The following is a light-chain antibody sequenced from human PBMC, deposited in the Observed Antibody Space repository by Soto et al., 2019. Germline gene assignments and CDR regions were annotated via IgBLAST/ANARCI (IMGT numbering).Light chain of an antibody. CDR3: QSYDMSLSGWV. CDR1: SSDVGGYNY. CDR2: EVS. V-gene: IGLV2-14*01. Sequence: QSALTQPASVSGSPGQSITISCTGTSSDVGGYNYVSWYQQHPGKAPKLMIYEVSNRPSGVSNRFSGSKSGNTASLTISGLQADDEADYYCQSYDMSLSGWVFGGGTKLTVL. J-gene: IGLJ3*02.